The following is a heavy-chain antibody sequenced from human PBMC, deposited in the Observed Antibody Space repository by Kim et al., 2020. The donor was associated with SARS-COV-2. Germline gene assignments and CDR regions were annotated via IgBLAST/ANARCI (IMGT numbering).Heavy chain of an antibody. D-gene: IGHD4-17*01. J-gene: IGHJ5*02. CDR3: ARVTPGLRSFDP. Sequence: SETLSLTCAVYGGSFSGYYWSWIRQPPGKGLEWIGEINHSGSTNYNPSLKSRVTISVDTSKNQFSLKLSSVTAADTAVYYCARVTPGLRSFDPWGQGTLVTVSS. CDR1: GGSFSGYY. CDR2: INHSGST. V-gene: IGHV4-34*01.